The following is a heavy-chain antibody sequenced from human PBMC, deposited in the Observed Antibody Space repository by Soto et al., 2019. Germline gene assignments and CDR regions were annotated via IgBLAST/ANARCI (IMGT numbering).Heavy chain of an antibody. CDR2: IYHSGST. CDR3: ATAMVRTAFDY. CDR1: GGSISSSNW. D-gene: IGHD3-10*01. Sequence: SETLSLTCAVSGGSISSSNWWSWVRQPPGKGLEWIGEIYHSGSTNYNPSLKSRVTTSVDKSKNQFSLKLSSVTAADTAVYYCATAMVRTAFDYWGQGTLVTVSS. V-gene: IGHV4-4*02. J-gene: IGHJ4*02.